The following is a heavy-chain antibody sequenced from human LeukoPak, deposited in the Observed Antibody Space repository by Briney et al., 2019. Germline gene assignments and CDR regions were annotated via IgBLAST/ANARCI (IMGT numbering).Heavy chain of an antibody. D-gene: IGHD2-15*01. J-gene: IGHJ4*02. CDR3: ARPSRRCSGGSCYPYYFDY. V-gene: IGHV3-30*04. CDR1: GFTFSSYA. CDR2: ISYDGSNK. Sequence: GGSLRLSCAASGFTFSSYAMHWVRQAPGKGLEWVAVISYDGSNKYYADSVKGRFTTSRDNSKNTLYLQMNSLRAEDTAVYYCARPSRRCSGGSCYPYYFDYWGQGTLVTVSS.